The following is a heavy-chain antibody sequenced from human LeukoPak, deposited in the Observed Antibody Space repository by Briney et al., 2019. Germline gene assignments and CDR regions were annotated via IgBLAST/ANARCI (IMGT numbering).Heavy chain of an antibody. Sequence: ASVKVSCKASGYTFTSYGISWVRQAPGQGLEWMGWISAYNGNTNYAQKLQGRVTITMNTSISTAYMELSSLRSEDTAVYYCARGLVGTIFGVVTPNSNYYYCMDVWGKGTTVTVSS. CDR3: ARGLVGTIFGVVTPNSNYYYCMDV. CDR2: ISAYNGNT. J-gene: IGHJ6*03. CDR1: GYTFTSYG. V-gene: IGHV1-18*01. D-gene: IGHD3-3*01.